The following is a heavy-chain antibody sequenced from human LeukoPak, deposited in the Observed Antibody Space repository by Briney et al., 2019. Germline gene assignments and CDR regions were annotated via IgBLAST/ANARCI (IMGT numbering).Heavy chain of an antibody. CDR2: INPNSGDT. D-gene: IGHD3-22*01. Sequence: ASVKVSCKASRYTFTGSYIHWVRQARGQGLEWMGRINPNSGDTNYAQKFQGRVTMGRDTSISTAYMELSRLRSDDTAVYYCAREINSSAYYWGQGTLVTVSS. CDR3: AREINSSAYY. CDR1: RYTFTGSY. J-gene: IGHJ4*02. V-gene: IGHV1-2*06.